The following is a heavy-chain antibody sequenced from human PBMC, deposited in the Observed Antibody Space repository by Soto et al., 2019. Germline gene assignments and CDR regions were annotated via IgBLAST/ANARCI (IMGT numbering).Heavy chain of an antibody. CDR1: GFPFSFYS. D-gene: IGHD1-1*01. Sequence: GGSLRLSCAGSGFPFSFYSMNWVRQAPGKGLEWISYITSTSSAINYADSVRGRFTISRDNAMRSLFLHMNSLRDEDTAVYYCARDGKGAAYTHGPYYFDYWGQGALVTVSS. V-gene: IGHV3-48*02. CDR2: ITSTSSAI. CDR3: ARDGKGAAYTHGPYYFDY. J-gene: IGHJ4*02.